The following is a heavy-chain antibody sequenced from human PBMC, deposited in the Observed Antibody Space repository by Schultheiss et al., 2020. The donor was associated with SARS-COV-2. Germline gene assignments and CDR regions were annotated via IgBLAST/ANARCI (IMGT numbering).Heavy chain of an antibody. CDR1: GGSVSSGSYY. V-gene: IGHV4-61*01. CDR3: ARGISTGYNWFDP. J-gene: IGHJ5*02. D-gene: IGHD6-25*01. CDR2: IYYSGST. Sequence: SQTLSLTCTVSGGSVSSGSYYWSWIRQPPGKGLEWIGYIYYSGSTNYNPSLKSRVTISVDTSKNQFSLKLSSVTAADTAVYYCARGISTGYNWFDPWGQGTLVTVSS.